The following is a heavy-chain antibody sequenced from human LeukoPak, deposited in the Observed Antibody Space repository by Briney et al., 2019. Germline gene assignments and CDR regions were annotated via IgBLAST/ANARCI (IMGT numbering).Heavy chain of an antibody. J-gene: IGHJ5*02. Sequence: SETLSLTCAVSGYSISSGYYWGWIRPPPGEVLEWSGSIYHSGSTYYNPSLKSRVTISVDTSKNQFSLKLSSVTAADTAVYYCARDRRVGAEGIDPWGQGTLVTVSS. CDR2: IYHSGST. CDR3: ARDRRVGAEGIDP. V-gene: IGHV4-38-2*02. CDR1: GYSISSGYY. D-gene: IGHD1-26*01.